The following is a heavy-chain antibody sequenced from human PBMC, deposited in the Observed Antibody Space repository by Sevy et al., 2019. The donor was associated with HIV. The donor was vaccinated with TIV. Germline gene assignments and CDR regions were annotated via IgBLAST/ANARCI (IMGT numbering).Heavy chain of an antibody. CDR2: ISGSGGST. CDR3: AKEGDSSGWYGGAYYFDY. J-gene: IGHJ4*02. D-gene: IGHD6-19*01. Sequence: GGSLRLSCAASGFTFSSYAMSWVRQAPGKGLEWVSAISGSGGSTYYEDSVKGRFTISRDNSKNTLYLQMNSLRAEDTAVYYCAKEGDSSGWYGGAYYFDYWGQGTLVTVSS. CDR1: GFTFSSYA. V-gene: IGHV3-23*01.